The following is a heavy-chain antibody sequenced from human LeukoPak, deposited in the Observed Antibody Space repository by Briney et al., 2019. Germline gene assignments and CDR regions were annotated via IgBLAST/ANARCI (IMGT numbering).Heavy chain of an antibody. J-gene: IGHJ5*02. Sequence: GGSLRLSCAASGFTFSSYWMHWVRQAPGKGLMWVSRINSDGSTTSYADSVKGRFTISRDNAKNTLYLQMNSLRAEDTAVYYCARDREWLGYCSSTSCQVNWFDPWGQGTLVTVSS. CDR3: ARDREWLGYCSSTSCQVNWFDP. CDR1: GFTFSSYW. D-gene: IGHD2-2*01. V-gene: IGHV3-74*01. CDR2: INSDGSTT.